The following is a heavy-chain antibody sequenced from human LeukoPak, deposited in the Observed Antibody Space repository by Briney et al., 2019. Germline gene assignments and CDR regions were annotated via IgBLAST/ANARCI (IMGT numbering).Heavy chain of an antibody. Sequence: PSETLSLTCTVSGGSISSGSYYWSWIRQPAGKGLEWIGRIYTSGSTNYNPSLKSRVTISVDTSKNQFSLKLSSVTAADTAVYYCAREWGVDVVVPAAISDAFDIWGQGTMVTVSS. CDR2: IYTSGST. D-gene: IGHD2-2*01. CDR1: GGSISSGSYY. J-gene: IGHJ3*02. V-gene: IGHV4-61*02. CDR3: AREWGVDVVVPAAISDAFDI.